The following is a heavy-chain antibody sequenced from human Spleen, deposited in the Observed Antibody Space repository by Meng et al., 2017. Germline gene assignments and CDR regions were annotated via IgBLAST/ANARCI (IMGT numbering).Heavy chain of an antibody. CDR2: INHGGNT. V-gene: IGHV4-34*02. Sequence: QVQLQQWGAGLLKPSATLSLSCAVSGGSFRIYYWSWIRQPPGMGLEWIGEINHGGNTNYNPSLKSRVTISVDTSKNQFSLKLNSVTAADTAVYYCASTIDYGDYVAYLGPYFDLWGRGTLVTVSS. CDR3: ASTIDYGDYVAYLGPYFDL. J-gene: IGHJ2*01. CDR1: GGSFRIYY. D-gene: IGHD4-17*01.